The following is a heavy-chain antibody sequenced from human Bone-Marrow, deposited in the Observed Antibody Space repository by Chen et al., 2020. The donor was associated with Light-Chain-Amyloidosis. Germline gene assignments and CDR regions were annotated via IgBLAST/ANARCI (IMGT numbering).Heavy chain of an antibody. V-gene: IGHV1-69*01. D-gene: IGHD6-19*01. Sequence: QVQLVQSGAEVRKPGSSVKVSCKASGGTFSSDAVSWVRQAPVQGLEWMGGIVPILGTAYYAQNLQGRVTIIADGSTKTVYMDLSSLNSDDTAVYYCSRSGAVAGIFDSWGQGTLVTVSS. J-gene: IGHJ4*02. CDR1: GGTFSSDA. CDR3: SRSGAVAGIFDS. CDR2: IVPILGTA.